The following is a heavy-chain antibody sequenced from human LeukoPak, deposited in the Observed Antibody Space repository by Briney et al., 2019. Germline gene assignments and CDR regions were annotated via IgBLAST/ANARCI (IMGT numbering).Heavy chain of an antibody. D-gene: IGHD3-10*02. J-gene: IGHJ6*04. Sequence: RPGGSLRLSCAASGFTFSSYKMNWVRQAPGKGLEWVSYISSSGSTIYYADSVKGRFTIPRDNAKNSLYLQMNSLRAEDTAVYYCAELGITMIGGVWGKGTTVTISS. V-gene: IGHV3-48*03. CDR3: AELGITMIGGV. CDR1: GFTFSSYK. CDR2: ISSSGSTI.